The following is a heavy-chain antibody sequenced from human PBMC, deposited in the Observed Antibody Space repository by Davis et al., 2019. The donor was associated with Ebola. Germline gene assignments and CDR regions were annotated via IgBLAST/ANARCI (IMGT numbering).Heavy chain of an antibody. V-gene: IGHV1-46*03. D-gene: IGHD5-12*01. Sequence: AASALVSCKASGYTFINYYMHWVRQAPGQGPEWMGMINPNDGRTIYAQKFQGRVTVTRDTSTTTVYMDLSSLRSEDTALYYCTTPGGQDSGYDVFDIWGQGTMVTVSS. CDR2: INPNDGRT. CDR1: GYTFINYY. CDR3: TTPGGQDSGYDVFDI. J-gene: IGHJ3*02.